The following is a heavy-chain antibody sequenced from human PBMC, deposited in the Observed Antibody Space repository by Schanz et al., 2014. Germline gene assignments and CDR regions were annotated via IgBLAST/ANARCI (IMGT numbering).Heavy chain of an antibody. V-gene: IGHV3-30*03. CDR2: ILYDGSNK. Sequence: QVQLVESGGGVAQPGRSLRLSCAASGFTFSSYGMHWVRQAPGKGLEWVAVILYDGSNKYYADSVKGRFTISRDNSKNTLYLQMNSLRVEDTALYYCTRGGYSYALSAFDIWGQGTMVTVSS. D-gene: IGHD5-18*01. J-gene: IGHJ3*02. CDR1: GFTFSSYG. CDR3: TRGGYSYALSAFDI.